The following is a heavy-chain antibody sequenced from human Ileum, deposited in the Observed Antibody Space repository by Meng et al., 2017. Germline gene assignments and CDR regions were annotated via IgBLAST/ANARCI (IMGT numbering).Heavy chain of an antibody. CDR2: ISRNSRTI. CDR1: GFTFSSYE. Sequence: GESLKISCATSGFTFSSYEMNWVRQAPGKGLEWVSYISRNSRTIYYAASVKGRFTISRDNAKNTLYLQMNSLRAEDTTVYYCVRGVNKYYYGMDVWGQGTTVTVSS. D-gene: IGHD3-10*01. V-gene: IGHV3-48*03. CDR3: VRGVNKYYYGMDV. J-gene: IGHJ6*02.